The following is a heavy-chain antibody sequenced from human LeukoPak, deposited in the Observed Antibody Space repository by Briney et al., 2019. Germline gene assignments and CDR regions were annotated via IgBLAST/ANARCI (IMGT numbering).Heavy chain of an antibody. D-gene: IGHD3-16*01. Sequence: RTSETLSLTCAVSGGSISSSNWWSWVRQPPGKGLEWIGEIYHSGSTNYNPSLKSRVTISVDKSKNQFSLKLSSVTAADTAVYYCARVHRSRMGEDGMDVWGQGTTVTVSS. CDR3: ARVHRSRMGEDGMDV. CDR1: GGSISSSNW. CDR2: IYHSGST. J-gene: IGHJ6*02. V-gene: IGHV4-4*02.